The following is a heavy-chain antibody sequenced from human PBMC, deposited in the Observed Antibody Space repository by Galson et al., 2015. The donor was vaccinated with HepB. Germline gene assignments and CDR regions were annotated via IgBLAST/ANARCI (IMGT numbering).Heavy chain of an antibody. CDR2: IWYDGRSQ. Sequence: SLRLSCAPSGFTFSNYGMHWVRQAPGKGLEWVAGIWYDGRSQHYADSVKGRFTISRDNSNSMLYPQMNSLRAEDTAVYYCARDDCSSPSCLAYWGQGTPVTVSS. CDR1: GFTFSNYG. CDR3: ARDDCSSPSCLAY. V-gene: IGHV3-33*01. D-gene: IGHD2-2*01. J-gene: IGHJ4*02.